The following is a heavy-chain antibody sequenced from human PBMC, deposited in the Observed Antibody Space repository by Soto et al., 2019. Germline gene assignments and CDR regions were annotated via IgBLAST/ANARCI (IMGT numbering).Heavy chain of an antibody. CDR1: TFSMYS. CDR2: ISSGSAYI. J-gene: IGHJ5*02. D-gene: IGHD1-26*01. V-gene: IGHV3-21*06. CDR3: ARDQGGSYDIWFRP. Sequence: EVQVVESGGGLVKPRGSLRLSCTFTFSMYSMNWVRQAPGKGLEWVASISSGSAYIKYAESVKGRFTISRDNAKNSLHLQMNSLRAEDTAIYHCARDQGGSYDIWFRPCDQGTLFTVSS.